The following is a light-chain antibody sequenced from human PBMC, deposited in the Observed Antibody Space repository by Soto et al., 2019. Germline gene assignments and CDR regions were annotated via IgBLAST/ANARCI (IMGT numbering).Light chain of an antibody. Sequence: IMMTQSPATLSVSPGERATLSCRASQSVNRNLAWYQQKPGQAPRLLIYAASTRATGIPARFSGSGSETEFTLTISSLQSEDFAIYYCQQYNNWWTFGQGTKVEIK. V-gene: IGKV3-15*01. CDR1: QSVNRN. CDR2: AAS. CDR3: QQYNNWWT. J-gene: IGKJ1*01.